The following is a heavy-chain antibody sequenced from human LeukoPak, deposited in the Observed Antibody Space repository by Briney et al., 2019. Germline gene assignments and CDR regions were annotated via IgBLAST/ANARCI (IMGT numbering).Heavy chain of an antibody. CDR1: GFTFDDYA. D-gene: IGHD6-19*01. J-gene: IGHJ4*02. V-gene: IGHV3-9*01. CDR3: AKDMRRGIAVAGLDY. Sequence: GGSLRLSYAASGFTFDDYAMHWVRQAPGKGLEWVSGISWNSGSIGYADSVKGRFTISRDNAKNSLYLQMNSLRAEDTALYYCAKDMRRGIAVAGLDYWGQGTLVTVSS. CDR2: ISWNSGSI.